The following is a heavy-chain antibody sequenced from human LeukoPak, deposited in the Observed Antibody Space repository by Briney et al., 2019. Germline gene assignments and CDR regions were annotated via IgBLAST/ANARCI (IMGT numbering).Heavy chain of an antibody. CDR3: AKDLISPRSVGSSEKLDY. V-gene: IGHV3-30*18. J-gene: IGHJ4*02. CDR2: ISYDGSNK. D-gene: IGHD3-10*01. Sequence: PGRSLRLSCAASGFTFSSYGMHWVRQAPGKGLEWVAVISYDGSNKYYADSVKGRFTISRDNSKNTLYLQMNSLRAEDTAVYYCAKDLISPRSVGSSEKLDYWGQETLVTVSS. CDR1: GFTFSSYG.